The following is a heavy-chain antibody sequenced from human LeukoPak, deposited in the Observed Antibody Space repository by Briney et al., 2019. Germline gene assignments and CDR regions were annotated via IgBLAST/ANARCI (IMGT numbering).Heavy chain of an antibody. D-gene: IGHD3-22*01. J-gene: IGHJ4*02. V-gene: IGHV3-11*04. CDR3: ARRGSSSDFYLP. Sequence: GGSLRLSCVASGFTFSDYYMSWIRQAPGKGLEWISYISHSSGTIYYADSVKGRFTISRDNAKNSLFLQMDSLRVEDTSVYYCARRGSSSDFYLPWGQGTLVTVSS. CDR2: ISHSSGTI. CDR1: GFTFSDYY.